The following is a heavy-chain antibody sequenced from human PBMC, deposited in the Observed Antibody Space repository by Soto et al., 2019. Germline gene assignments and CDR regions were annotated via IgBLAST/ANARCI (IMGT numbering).Heavy chain of an antibody. J-gene: IGHJ5*02. V-gene: IGHV4-4*07. CDR3: VRDGSKSLRDWFDP. CDR2: VYATGTT. Sequence: SETLSLTCNVSGGSISKFYWARIRKTAGNGLEWMGRVYATGTTDYNPSLRRRVAMSLDISKETFSLRLRSVTGADSGVYYCVRDGSKSLRDWFDPWGQGILVTVSS. CDR1: GGSISKFY.